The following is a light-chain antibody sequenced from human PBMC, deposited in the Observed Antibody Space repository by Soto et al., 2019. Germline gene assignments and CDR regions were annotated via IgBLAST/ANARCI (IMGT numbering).Light chain of an antibody. CDR2: DTS. CDR3: RQRTDWPPLFT. V-gene: IGKV3-11*01. Sequence: EIVLTQSPATLSLSPGERATLSCRASQSVNTYVAWYQQKRGQAPRLLIYDTSKRATGIPARFSGSGSGTDFTLTIRSLEPEDFAVYYCRQRTDWPPLFTFGPGTKVDIK. CDR1: QSVNTY. J-gene: IGKJ3*01.